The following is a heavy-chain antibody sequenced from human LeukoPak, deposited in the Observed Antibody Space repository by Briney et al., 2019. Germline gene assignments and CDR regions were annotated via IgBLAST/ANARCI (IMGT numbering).Heavy chain of an antibody. CDR3: ARDCRLRYFDWLISWFDP. CDR1: GFTFSSYW. J-gene: IGHJ5*02. CDR2: IKQDGSEK. V-gene: IGHV3-7*01. Sequence: GGSLRLSCAASGFTFSSYWMSWVRQAPGKGLEWVANIKQDGSEKYYVDSVKGRFTISRDNAKNSLYLQMNSLRAEDTAVYYCARDCRLRYFDWLISWFDPWGQGTLVTVSS. D-gene: IGHD3-9*01.